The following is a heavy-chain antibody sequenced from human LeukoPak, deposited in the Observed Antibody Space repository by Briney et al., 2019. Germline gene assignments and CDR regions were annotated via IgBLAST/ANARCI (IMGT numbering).Heavy chain of an antibody. J-gene: IGHJ4*02. V-gene: IGHV3-23*01. CDR1: GFIFSSYA. CDR3: AKGIGSWYDRYFDY. CDR2: ISGSGGST. D-gene: IGHD6-13*01. Sequence: GGTLRLSCAASGFIFSSYAMSWVRQAPGKGLEWVSAISGSGGSTYYADSVKGRFTISRDNSKNTLYLQMNSLRAEDTAVYYCAKGIGSWYDRYFDYWGQGTLVTVSS.